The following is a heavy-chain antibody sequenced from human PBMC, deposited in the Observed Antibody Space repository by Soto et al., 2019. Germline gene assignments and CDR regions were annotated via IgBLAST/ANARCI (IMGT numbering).Heavy chain of an antibody. D-gene: IGHD3-22*01. V-gene: IGHV1-18*04. J-gene: IGHJ4*02. CDR3: ARAEYYYDTSGELRATVDY. Sequence: SVKVSCKASGYTFTSYGISWVRQAPGQGLEWMGWISAYNGNTNYAQKLQGRVTMTTDTSTSTAYMELRSLRSDDTAVYYCARAEYYYDTSGELRATVDYWGQGTLVTVSS. CDR2: ISAYNGNT. CDR1: GYTFTSYG.